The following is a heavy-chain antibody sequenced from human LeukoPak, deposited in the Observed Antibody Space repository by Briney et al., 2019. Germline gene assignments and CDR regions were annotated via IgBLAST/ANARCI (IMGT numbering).Heavy chain of an antibody. CDR3: GRGMRDYYGLDY. D-gene: IGHD3-10*01. CDR1: GFTFSCYA. Sequence: GGSLRLSCAASGFTFSCYAMHWVRQAPGKGLEWVAVISYDGSNKYYADSVKGRFTISRDNSKNTLYLHMNSLTVEDTAVYYCGRGMRDYYGLDYWGQGILVTVSS. V-gene: IGHV3-30-3*01. CDR2: ISYDGSNK. J-gene: IGHJ4*02.